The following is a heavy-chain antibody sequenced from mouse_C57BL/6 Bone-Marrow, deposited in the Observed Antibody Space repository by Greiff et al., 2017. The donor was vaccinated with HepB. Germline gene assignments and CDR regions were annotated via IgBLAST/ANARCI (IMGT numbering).Heavy chain of an antibody. D-gene: IGHD3-3*01. V-gene: IGHV1-64*01. CDR3: AKSGTRWLAY. Sequence: QVQLQQPGAELVKPGASVKLSCKASGYTFTSYWMHWVKQRPGQGLEWIGLIHPNSGSTNYNEKFKSKATLTVDKSSSTAYMQLSSLTSEDSAVYYCAKSGTRWLAYGGQGTRITVSA. CDR1: GYTFTSYW. CDR2: IHPNSGST. J-gene: IGHJ3*01.